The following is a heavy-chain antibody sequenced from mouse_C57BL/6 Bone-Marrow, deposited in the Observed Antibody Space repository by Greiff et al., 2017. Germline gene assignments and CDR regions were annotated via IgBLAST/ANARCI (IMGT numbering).Heavy chain of an antibody. V-gene: IGHV1-55*01. CDR2: IYPGSGST. J-gene: IGHJ2*01. Sequence: QVQLQQPGAELVKPGASVKMSCKASGYTFTSYWITWVKQRPGQGLEWIGCIYPGSGSTNYNEKFKSKATLTVDTSSSTAYMPLSSLISEDSAVYSCSSSLCQPPDYWGQGTTLTVSS. D-gene: IGHD6-1*01. CDR3: SSSLCQPPDY. CDR1: GYTFTSYW.